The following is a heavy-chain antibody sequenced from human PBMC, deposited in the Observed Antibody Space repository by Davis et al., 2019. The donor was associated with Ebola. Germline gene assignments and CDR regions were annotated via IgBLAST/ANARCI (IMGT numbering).Heavy chain of an antibody. CDR2: IKQDGSEK. D-gene: IGHD3-3*01. J-gene: IGHJ6*02. CDR3: ARVKGDYDFWSGYYYYYYYGMDV. V-gene: IGHV3-7*03. CDR1: GFTFSSYW. Sequence: GGSLRLSCAASGFTFSSYWMSWVRQAPGKGLEWVANIKQDGSEKYYVDSVKGRFTISRDNAKNSLYLQMNSLRAEDTAVYYCARVKGDYDFWSGYYYYYYYGMDVWGQGTTVTVSS.